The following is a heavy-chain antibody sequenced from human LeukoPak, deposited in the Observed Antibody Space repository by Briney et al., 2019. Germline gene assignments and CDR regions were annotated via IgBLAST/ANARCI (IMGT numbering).Heavy chain of an antibody. CDR3: ARRHWGSESSGWYVAPRAHQKKNYYYYYMDV. CDR2: IIPILGTA. D-gene: IGHD6-19*01. CDR1: GGTFSSYA. V-gene: IGHV1-69*10. J-gene: IGHJ6*03. Sequence: GASVKVSCKASGGTFSSYAISWVRQAPGQGLEWMGGIIPILGTANYAQKFQGRVTITTDKSTSTAYMELSSLRSEDSAVYYCARRHWGSESSGWYVAPRAHQKKNYYYYYMDVWGKGTTVTVSS.